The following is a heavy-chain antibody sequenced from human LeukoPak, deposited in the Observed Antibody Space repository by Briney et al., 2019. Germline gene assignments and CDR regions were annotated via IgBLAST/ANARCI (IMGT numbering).Heavy chain of an antibody. CDR3: AKSTWSSGDYPLEY. CDR2: ITGSGSGT. CDR1: GFTFSTHA. V-gene: IGHV3-23*01. D-gene: IGHD3-22*01. Sequence: GGSLRLSCAASGFTFSTHAMIWVRQAPGKGPEWVSCITGSGSGTYYTDSVKGRFTISRDNSKNTVYLQMNSPRAEDTAVYYCAKSTWSSGDYPLEYWGQGTLVTVSS. J-gene: IGHJ4*02.